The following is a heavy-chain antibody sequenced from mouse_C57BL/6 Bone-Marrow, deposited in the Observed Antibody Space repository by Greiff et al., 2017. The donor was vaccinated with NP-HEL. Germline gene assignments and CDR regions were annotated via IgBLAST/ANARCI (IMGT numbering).Heavy chain of an antibody. CDR2: IDPSDSYT. D-gene: IGHD2-4*01. J-gene: IGHJ3*02. V-gene: IGHV1-69*01. CDR3: GIGRLRQGFGD. Sequence: QVQLQQPGAELVMPGASVKLSCKASGYTFTSYWMHWVKQRPGQGLEWIGEIDPSDSYTNYNQKFKGKSTLTVDKSSSTAYMQISSLTSEDPAAYYFGIGRLRQGFGDWGKGALVTV. CDR1: GYTFTSYW.